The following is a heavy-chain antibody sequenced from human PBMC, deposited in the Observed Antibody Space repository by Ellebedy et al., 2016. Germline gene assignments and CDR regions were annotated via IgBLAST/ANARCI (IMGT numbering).Heavy chain of an antibody. D-gene: IGHD6-13*01. CDR1: GGTFSNYT. Sequence: SVKVSCKASGGTFSNYTISWVRQAPEQGLEWMGGIIPIFGTTNYAQKFQGRVTITADESTSTAYMELNSLRSEDTAVYYCGTYGAYSSGWYEAPDYWGQGTLVTVSS. J-gene: IGHJ4*02. CDR2: IIPIFGTT. CDR3: GTYGAYSSGWYEAPDY. V-gene: IGHV1-69*13.